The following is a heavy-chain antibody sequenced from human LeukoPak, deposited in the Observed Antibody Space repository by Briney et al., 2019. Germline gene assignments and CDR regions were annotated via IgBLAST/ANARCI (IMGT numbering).Heavy chain of an antibody. CDR3: AREGGRGRWIDY. CDR1: GFTFDDYA. J-gene: IGHJ4*02. Sequence: GGSLRLSCAASGFTFDDYAMHWVRQAPGKGLEWVSGISWNSGSIGYADSVKGRFTISRDNAKNTLYLQMNSLRAEDTAVYYCAREGGRGRWIDYWGQGTLVTVSS. D-gene: IGHD5-24*01. CDR2: ISWNSGSI. V-gene: IGHV3-9*01.